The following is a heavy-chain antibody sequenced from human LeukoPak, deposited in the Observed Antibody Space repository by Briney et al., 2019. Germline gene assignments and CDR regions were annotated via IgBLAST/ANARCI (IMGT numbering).Heavy chain of an antibody. J-gene: IGHJ4*02. CDR2: ITGSGSGI. Sequence: PGASLRLSCAASGFTFSNYAMSWVRQAPGKGLEWVSAITGSGSGIYYADSMKSRFTISRDNSKNTLYLQINSLRAEDTAVYYCAKWGYYDVLTGYYVSDYWGQGTLVTVSS. D-gene: IGHD3-9*01. CDR1: GFTFSNYA. CDR3: AKWGYYDVLTGYYVSDY. V-gene: IGHV3-23*01.